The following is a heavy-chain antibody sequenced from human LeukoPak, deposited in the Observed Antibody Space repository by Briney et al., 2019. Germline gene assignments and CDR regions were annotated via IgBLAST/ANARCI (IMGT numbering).Heavy chain of an antibody. D-gene: IGHD3-22*01. CDR1: GFTFSSYG. CDR3: ARDSAHDSSGSFDY. J-gene: IGHJ4*02. CDR2: IWYDGSNK. V-gene: IGHV3-33*01. Sequence: PGGSLRLSCAASGFTFSSYGMHWVRQAPGKGLEWVAVIWYDGSNKYYADSVKGRFTISRDNSKNTLYLQMNSLRAEDTAVYYCARDSAHDSSGSFDYWGQGTLVTVSS.